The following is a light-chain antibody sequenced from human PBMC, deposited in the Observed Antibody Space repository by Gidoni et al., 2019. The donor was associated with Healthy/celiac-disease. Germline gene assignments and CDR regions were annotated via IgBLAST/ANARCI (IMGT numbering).Light chain of an antibody. CDR3: QQRSNWPAGT. Sequence: EIVLTQSPATLSLSPGERATLSCRASQSVSSYLAWYQQKPGQAPRLLIYDASNRATGIPARFSGSGSGTDFLLTISSLEPEDFAVYYCQQRSNWPAGTFGQGTKLEIK. V-gene: IGKV3-11*01. CDR1: QSVSSY. CDR2: DAS. J-gene: IGKJ2*02.